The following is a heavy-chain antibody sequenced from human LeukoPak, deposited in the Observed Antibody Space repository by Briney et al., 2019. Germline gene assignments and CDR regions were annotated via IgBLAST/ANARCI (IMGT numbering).Heavy chain of an antibody. CDR2: ISSSSSYI. D-gene: IGHD3-10*01. CDR1: GFTFSSYS. Sequence: KAGGSLRLSCAASGFTFSSYSMNWVRQAPGKGLEWVSSISSSSSYIYYADSVKGRFTISRDNAKNSLYLQMNSLRAEDTAVYYCARNYGSGSSVVGYWGQRTLVTVSS. J-gene: IGHJ4*02. V-gene: IGHV3-21*01. CDR3: ARNYGSGSSVVGY.